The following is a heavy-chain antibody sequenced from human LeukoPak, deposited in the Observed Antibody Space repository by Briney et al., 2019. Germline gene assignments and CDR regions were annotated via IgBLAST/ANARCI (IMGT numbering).Heavy chain of an antibody. CDR2: INAGSGDT. J-gene: IGHJ4*02. V-gene: IGHV1-3*01. CDR1: GYTFTSHA. Sequence: ASVKVSCKASGYTFTSHAIHWVRQAPGQRPEWMGWINAGSGDTKCSQNLEGRVTITRDTSTSTAYMELRSLRSDDTVVYYCARDRSSSSDYWGQGTLVTVSS. CDR3: ARDRSSSSDY. D-gene: IGHD6-6*01.